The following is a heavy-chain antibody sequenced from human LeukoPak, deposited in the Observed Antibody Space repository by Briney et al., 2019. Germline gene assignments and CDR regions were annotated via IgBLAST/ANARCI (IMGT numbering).Heavy chain of an antibody. V-gene: IGHV3-33*01. D-gene: IGHD3-3*01. Sequence: GRSLSLSCAASGFTFNNYGMHWVRQAPAKGLEWVAGIWYDGGSKYYADAVKGRFTIARDNSRNTLYLKMNSLRAEDSAVYYCARIGLLSGAHSKWGLDYWGQGTLVTVSS. J-gene: IGHJ4*02. CDR3: ARIGLLSGAHSKWGLDY. CDR2: IWYDGGSK. CDR1: GFTFNNYG.